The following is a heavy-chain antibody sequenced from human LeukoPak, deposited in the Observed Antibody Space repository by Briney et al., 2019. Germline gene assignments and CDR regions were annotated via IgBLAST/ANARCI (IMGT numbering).Heavy chain of an antibody. V-gene: IGHV4-30-4*01. Sequence: SETLSLTCTVSGGSISSGVYYWSWIRQPPGKGLEWIGYIHYSGSTYHNPSLESRVFLSLDTPKNQFSLELSSMTAADTAIYYCARGGRDGYLFDYWGQGTLVSVSS. CDR1: GGSISSGVYY. D-gene: IGHD5-24*01. CDR3: ARGGRDGYLFDY. J-gene: IGHJ4*02. CDR2: IHYSGST.